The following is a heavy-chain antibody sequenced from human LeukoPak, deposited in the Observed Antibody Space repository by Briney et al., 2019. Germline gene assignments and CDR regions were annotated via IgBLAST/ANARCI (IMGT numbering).Heavy chain of an antibody. V-gene: IGHV1-69*13. D-gene: IGHD3-22*01. CDR1: GGTFSSYA. J-gene: IGHJ4*02. CDR2: IIPIFGTA. Sequence: GASVKVSCKASGGTFSSYAISWVRQAPGQGLEWMGGIIPIFGTANYAQKFQGRVTITADESTSTAYMELSSLRSEDTAVYYCGRGESRTSGYNDYWGQGTLVTVSS. CDR3: GRGESRTSGYNDY.